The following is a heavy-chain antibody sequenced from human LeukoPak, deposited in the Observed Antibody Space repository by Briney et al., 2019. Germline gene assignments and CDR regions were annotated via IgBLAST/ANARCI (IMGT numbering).Heavy chain of an antibody. J-gene: IGHJ4*02. Sequence: SETLSLTCTVSGGSISSSSYYWGWIRQPPGKGLEWIGSIYYSGSTYYNPSLKSRVTMSVDTSKNQFSLKLSSVTAADTAVYYCASGSKAAAHFDYWGQGTLVTVSS. CDR3: ASGSKAAAHFDY. D-gene: IGHD6-13*01. V-gene: IGHV4-39*07. CDR1: GGSISSSSYY. CDR2: IYYSGST.